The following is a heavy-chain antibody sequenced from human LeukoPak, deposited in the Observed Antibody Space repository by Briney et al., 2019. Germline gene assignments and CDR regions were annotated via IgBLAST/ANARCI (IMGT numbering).Heavy chain of an antibody. Sequence: GGSLRLSCAASGFTFRSYAMSWVRQAPGKGLEWVSAISGSGDSTYYADSVKGRFTISRDNSKNTLYLQMNSLRAEDTAVCYCAKDQRQRAAAGPAYWGQGTLVTVSS. CDR1: GFTFRSYA. CDR3: AKDQRQRAAAGPAY. J-gene: IGHJ4*02. V-gene: IGHV3-23*01. CDR2: ISGSGDST. D-gene: IGHD6-13*01.